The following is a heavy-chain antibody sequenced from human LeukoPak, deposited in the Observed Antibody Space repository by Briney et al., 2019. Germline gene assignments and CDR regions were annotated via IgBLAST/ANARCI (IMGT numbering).Heavy chain of an antibody. D-gene: IGHD1-26*01. Sequence: PGGSLRLSCAASGFTFSSYGMSWIRQPPGKGLEWIGSIYYSGSTPYNPSLKSRVTISVDTSKNQFSLKLSSVTAADAAVYYCARVWELSDAFDIWGQGTMVTVSS. CDR2: IYYSGST. CDR3: ARVWELSDAFDI. J-gene: IGHJ3*02. CDR1: GFTFSSYG. V-gene: IGHV4-39*07.